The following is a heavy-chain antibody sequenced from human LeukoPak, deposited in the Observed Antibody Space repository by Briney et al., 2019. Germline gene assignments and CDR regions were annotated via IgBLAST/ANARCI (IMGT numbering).Heavy chain of an antibody. D-gene: IGHD3-16*01. CDR2: FGGTGDI. CDR1: GFTFSTTA. Sequence: GGSLRLSCAASGFTFSTTAMAWVRQAPGEGLELVSGFGGTGDIHYADSVRGRFTISRDNSKGILYLQMDSLRAEDTAVYYCAKDVLRWAFDYWGQGTLVTVSS. J-gene: IGHJ4*02. V-gene: IGHV3-23*01. CDR3: AKDVLRWAFDY.